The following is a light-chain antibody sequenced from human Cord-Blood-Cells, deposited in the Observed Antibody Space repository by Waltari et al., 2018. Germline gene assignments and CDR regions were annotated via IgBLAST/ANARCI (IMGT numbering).Light chain of an antibody. CDR2: DAS. Sequence: EIVLTQSPATLSLSAGERATLSCRAGQSVSSYVAWYQLKPGQTPSLLIYDASNRATCIPAWFSVSGSGPDFTLTISSLAPEDFSVYYCQPRSNWPPWPFGQETKVAIK. CDR1: QSVSSY. J-gene: IGKJ1*01. V-gene: IGKV3-11*01. CDR3: QPRSNWPPWP.